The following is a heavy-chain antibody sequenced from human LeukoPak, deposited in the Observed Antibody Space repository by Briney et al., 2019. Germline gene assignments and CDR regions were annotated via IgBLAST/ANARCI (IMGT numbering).Heavy chain of an antibody. CDR1: GGSISSSSYY. J-gene: IGHJ4*02. Sequence: SETLSLTCTVSGGSISSSSYYWGWIRQPPGKGLERIGSIYYSGSTYYNPSLKSRVTISVDTSKNQFSLKLSSVTAADTAVYYCAVGKIVGDYWGQGTLVTVSS. V-gene: IGHV4-39*01. CDR3: AVGKIVGDY. D-gene: IGHD1-26*01. CDR2: IYYSGST.